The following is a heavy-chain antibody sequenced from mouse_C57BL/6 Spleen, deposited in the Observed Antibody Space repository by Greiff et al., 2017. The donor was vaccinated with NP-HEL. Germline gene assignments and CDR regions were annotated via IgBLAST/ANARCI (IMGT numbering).Heavy chain of an antibody. CDR2: IYPGNSDT. Sequence: EVQLQQSGTVLARPGASVKMSCKTSGYTFTSYWMHWVKQRPGQGLEWIGAIYPGNSDTSYNQKFKGKATLTAVTSDSTAYMALSSLTSAEHAVYYCTTITSGGYFDVGGTGTTVTVSS. CDR3: TTITSGGYFDV. J-gene: IGHJ1*03. V-gene: IGHV1-5*01. D-gene: IGHD1-2*01. CDR1: GYTFTSYW.